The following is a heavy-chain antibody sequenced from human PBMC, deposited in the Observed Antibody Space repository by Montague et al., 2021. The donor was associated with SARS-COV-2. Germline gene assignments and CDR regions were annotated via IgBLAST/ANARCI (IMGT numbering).Heavy chain of an antibody. V-gene: IGHV4-39*01. CDR2: IYYSGST. J-gene: IGHJ4*02. CDR1: GDSISTSQYY. CDR3: ARQLPSYCSTNKCYPYYFDV. Sequence: SETLSLICTVSGDSISTSQYYWGWIRQPPGKGLEWIGTIYYSGSTYYNPSLKSRVTISEDTSKNQFSLRLSSVTAADTAVYYCARQLPSYCSTNKCYPYYFDVWGQGALVTVSS. D-gene: IGHD2-2*01.